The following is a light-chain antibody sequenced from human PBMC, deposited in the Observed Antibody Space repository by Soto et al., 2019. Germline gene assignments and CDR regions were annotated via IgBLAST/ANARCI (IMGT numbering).Light chain of an antibody. CDR3: CSYAGSSTPDV. CDR2: EGS. J-gene: IGLJ1*01. CDR1: SSDVGSYNL. V-gene: IGLV2-23*01. Sequence: QSALTQPASVSGSPGQSITISCTGTSSDVGSYNLVSWYQQHPGKAPKLMIYEGSKRPSGVSNRFSGSKSSNTASLTISGLQAEDEADYYCCSYAGSSTPDVFGTGTKLTVL.